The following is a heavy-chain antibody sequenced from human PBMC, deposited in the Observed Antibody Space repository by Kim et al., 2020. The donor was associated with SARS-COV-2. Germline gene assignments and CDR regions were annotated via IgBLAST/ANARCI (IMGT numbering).Heavy chain of an antibody. CDR1: GYRFTSYW. V-gene: IGHV5-51*01. J-gene: IGHJ4*02. CDR3: VRPGIAAGDYFFDH. D-gene: IGHD6-13*01. Sequence: GESLKISCRAFGYRFTSYWIGWVRQKPGKGLEWVGIVNPTDSDVKYNSAFRGQVTISADQSNRTAFLQCSSLQASDTATYYCVRPGIAAGDYFFDHWGQGTLLTVSS. CDR2: VNPTDSDV.